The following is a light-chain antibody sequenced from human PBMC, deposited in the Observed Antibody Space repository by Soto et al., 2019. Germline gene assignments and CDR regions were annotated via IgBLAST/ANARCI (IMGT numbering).Light chain of an antibody. V-gene: IGKV1-39*01. CDR2: AAS. J-gene: IGKJ1*01. CDR3: QQSYSTPPT. Sequence: DIQMTQSPSSLSASVGDRVTITCRASQSISSYLNWYQQKPGNAPKLLIYAASSLQSGVPSRFSGSGSGTDFTLTISSLQHEDFATYYCQQSYSTPPTFGHGTNVEIK. CDR1: QSISSY.